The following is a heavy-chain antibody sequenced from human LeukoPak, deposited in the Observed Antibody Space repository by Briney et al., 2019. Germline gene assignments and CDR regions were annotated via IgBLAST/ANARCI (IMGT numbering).Heavy chain of an antibody. CDR1: GGSISSGGYY. D-gene: IGHD6-6*01. V-gene: IGHV4-30-4*01. CDR3: ARGASSIADRYFDL. Sequence: PSQTLSLTCTVSGGSISSGGYYWSWIRQPPGKGLEWIGYIYYSGSTYYNPSLKSRVTISVDTSKNQFSLKLSSVTAADTAVYYCARGASSIADRYFDLWGRGTLVTVSS. CDR2: IYYSGST. J-gene: IGHJ2*01.